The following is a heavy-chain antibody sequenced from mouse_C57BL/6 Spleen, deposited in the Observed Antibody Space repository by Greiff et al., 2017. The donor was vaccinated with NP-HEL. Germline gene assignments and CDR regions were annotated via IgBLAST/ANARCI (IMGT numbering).Heavy chain of an antibody. J-gene: IGHJ4*01. CDR3: ASSHYGSSSYAMDY. V-gene: IGHV1-26*01. CDR1: GYTFTDYY. CDR2: INPNNGGT. Sequence: EVQLQQSGPELVKPGASVKISCKASGYTFTDYYMNWVKQSHGKSLEWIGDINPNNGGTSYNQKFKGKATLTVDKSSSTAYMELRSLTSEDSAVYYCASSHYGSSSYAMDYWGQGTSVTVSS. D-gene: IGHD1-1*01.